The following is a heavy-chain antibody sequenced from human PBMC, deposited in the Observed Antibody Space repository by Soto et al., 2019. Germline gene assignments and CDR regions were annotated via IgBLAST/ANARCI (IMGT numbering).Heavy chain of an antibody. CDR1: GYTFTSYD. V-gene: IGHV1-8*01. D-gene: IGHD5-18*01. J-gene: IGHJ5*02. Sequence: QVQLVQSGAEVKKPGASVKVSCKASGYTFTSYDINWVRQATGQGREWMGWMNPNSGNTGYAQKFQGRVTMTRNTSISTAYMELSSMRSEYTAVYYCASALYSYGRQPAGEDWFDALGQGTLVTVSS. CDR2: MNPNSGNT. CDR3: ASALYSYGRQPAGEDWFDA.